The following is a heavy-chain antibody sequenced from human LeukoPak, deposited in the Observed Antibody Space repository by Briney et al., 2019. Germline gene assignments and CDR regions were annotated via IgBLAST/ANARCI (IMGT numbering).Heavy chain of an antibody. J-gene: IGHJ4*02. Sequence: PSETLSLTCAVSGYSISSGYYWGWIRQPPGKGLEWIGSIYHSGSPYYNPSLKSRVTISVDTSKNQFSLKLSSVTAADTAVYYCARHGVAGTPYYFDYWGQGTLVTVSS. CDR1: GYSISSGYY. V-gene: IGHV4-38-2*01. CDR3: ARHGVAGTPYYFDY. D-gene: IGHD6-19*01. CDR2: IYHSGSP.